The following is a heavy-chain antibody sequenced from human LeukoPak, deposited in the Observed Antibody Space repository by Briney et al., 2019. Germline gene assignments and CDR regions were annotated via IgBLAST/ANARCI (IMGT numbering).Heavy chain of an antibody. CDR3: AKDVVPDSGWDLDY. D-gene: IGHD6-19*01. Sequence: GGSLRLSCAASGSTFSTYSMTWVRQGPGKGLEWVSSIYPSGDSTFYADSVKGRFTISRDNSKNTLYLQMSSLRTEDTAIYYCAKDVVPDSGWDLDYWGQGTLVTVSS. V-gene: IGHV3-23*01. CDR1: GSTFSTYS. J-gene: IGHJ4*02. CDR2: IYPSGDST.